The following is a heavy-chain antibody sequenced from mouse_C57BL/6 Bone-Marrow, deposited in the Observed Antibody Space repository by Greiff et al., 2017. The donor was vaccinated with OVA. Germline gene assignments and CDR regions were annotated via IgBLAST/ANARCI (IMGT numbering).Heavy chain of an antibody. Sequence: QVQLKESGAELAKPGASVKLSCKASGYTFTSYWMHWVKQRPGQGLEWIGYINPSSGYTKYNQKFKDKATLTADKSSSTAYMQLSSLTYEDSAVYYCARGETTDYYAMDYWGQGTSGTVSS. J-gene: IGHJ4*01. CDR3: ARGETTDYYAMDY. V-gene: IGHV1-7*01. CDR2: INPSSGYT. D-gene: IGHD1-1*01. CDR1: GYTFTSYW.